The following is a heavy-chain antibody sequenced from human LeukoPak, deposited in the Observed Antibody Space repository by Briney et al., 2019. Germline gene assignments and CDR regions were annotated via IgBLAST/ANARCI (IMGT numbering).Heavy chain of an antibody. Sequence: GGSLRLSCAASGFTFSSYSMNWVRQAPRKGLEWVSSISSSSSYIYYADSVKGRFTISRDNAKNSLYLQMNSLRAEDTAVYYCARGVGATRSAAFDIWGQGTMVTVSS. CDR2: ISSSSSYI. J-gene: IGHJ3*02. CDR1: GFTFSSYS. D-gene: IGHD1-26*01. CDR3: ARGVGATRSAAFDI. V-gene: IGHV3-21*01.